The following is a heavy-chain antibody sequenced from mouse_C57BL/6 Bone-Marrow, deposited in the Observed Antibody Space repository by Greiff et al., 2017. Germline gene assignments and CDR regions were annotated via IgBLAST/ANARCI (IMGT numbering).Heavy chain of an antibody. CDR1: GFSLTSYA. J-gene: IGHJ4*01. CDR2: IWTGGGT. V-gene: IGHV2-9-1*01. CDR3: ARNFPHYYGYAMDY. Sequence: VQLMESGPGLVAPSQSLSITCTVSGFSLTSYAISWVRQPPGKGLEWLGVIWTGGGTNYNSALKSRLSISKDNSKSQVFLKMNSLQTDDTARYYCARNFPHYYGYAMDYWGQGTSVTVSS. D-gene: IGHD1-2*01.